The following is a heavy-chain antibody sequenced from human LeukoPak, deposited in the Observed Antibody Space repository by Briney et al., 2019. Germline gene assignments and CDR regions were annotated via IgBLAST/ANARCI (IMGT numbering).Heavy chain of an antibody. J-gene: IGHJ6*04. CDR3: AIVFPITMVGGVLDDDYGMDV. D-gene: IGHD3-10*01. CDR2: ISAYNGNT. V-gene: IGHV1-18*04. Sequence: ASVKVSRKASGYTFTSYGISWVRHAPGQGLEWMGWISAYNGNTNYAQKLQGRVTMTTDTSTSTAYMELRSLRSDDTAVYYCAIVFPITMVGGVLDDDYGMDVWGKGTTVTVSS. CDR1: GYTFTSYG.